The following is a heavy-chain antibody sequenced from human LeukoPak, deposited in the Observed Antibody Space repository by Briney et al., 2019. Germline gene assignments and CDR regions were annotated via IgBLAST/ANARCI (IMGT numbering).Heavy chain of an antibody. CDR2: FSESSGSA. D-gene: IGHD6-13*01. CDR1: GFTLSSHA. V-gene: IGHV3-23*01. Sequence: GGSLRLSCAASGFTLSSHAMSWVRQAPGKGLEWISTFSESSGSAHYADSVKGRFTISRDISKDTLYLQMNSLRAEDTAVYYCARDPSRSWWGYFDYWGQGALVTVSS. J-gene: IGHJ4*02. CDR3: ARDPSRSWWGYFDY.